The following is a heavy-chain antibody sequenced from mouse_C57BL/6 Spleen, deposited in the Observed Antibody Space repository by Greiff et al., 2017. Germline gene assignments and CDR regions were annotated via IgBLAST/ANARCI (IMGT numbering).Heavy chain of an antibody. D-gene: IGHD1-1*01. V-gene: IGHV1-85*01. CDR2: IYPRDGST. Sequence: AQLQQSGPELVKPGASVKLSCKASGYTFTSYDINWVKQWPGQGLEWIGWIYPRDGSTKYNEKFKGKATLTVDTPSSTAYMEIHSLTSEDSAVYYCARRTTGVAKHFDVWGTGTTVTVYS. CDR1: GYTFTSYD. J-gene: IGHJ1*03. CDR3: ARRTTGVAKHFDV.